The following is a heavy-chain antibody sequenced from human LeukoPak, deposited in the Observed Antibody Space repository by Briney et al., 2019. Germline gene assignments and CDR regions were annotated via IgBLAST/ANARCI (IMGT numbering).Heavy chain of an antibody. J-gene: IGHJ4*02. Sequence: ASVTVSCKASGYTFTDYYVHWVRQAPGQGLEWLGKINPNSGGTNYVRQFQGWVTMTRDTFITTAYMELTSLDSDGTAVYYCAKSRVSGSGSVDFWGQGTLVTVSS. D-gene: IGHD3-10*01. CDR1: GYTFTDYY. V-gene: IGHV1-2*04. CDR2: INPNSGGT. CDR3: AKSRVSGSGSVDF.